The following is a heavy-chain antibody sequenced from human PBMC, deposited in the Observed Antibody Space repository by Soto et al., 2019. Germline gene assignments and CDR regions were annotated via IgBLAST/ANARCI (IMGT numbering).Heavy chain of an antibody. Sequence: EVQLLESGGGLVQPGGSLRLSCAASGFTFSSYAMSWVRQAPGKGLEWVSAISGSGGSTYYADSVKGRFTISRDNSKNTMDLQMNSLRAEDTAVYYCAKGLELGAGRWGYYMDVWGKGTTVTVSS. CDR1: GFTFSSYA. CDR3: AKGLELGAGRWGYYMDV. J-gene: IGHJ6*03. D-gene: IGHD1-7*01. V-gene: IGHV3-23*01. CDR2: ISGSGGST.